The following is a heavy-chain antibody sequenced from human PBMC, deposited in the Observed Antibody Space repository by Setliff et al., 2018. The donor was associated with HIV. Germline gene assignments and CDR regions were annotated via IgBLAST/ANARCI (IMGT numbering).Heavy chain of an antibody. J-gene: IGHJ4*02. CDR1: GFSLTTPGVA. V-gene: IGHV2-5*02. CDR3: AHRGGYGAGSVYFFDV. Sequence: LVNPTQTLTLTCSFSGFSLTTPGVAVGWIRQPPGKALEWLALIYWDDAKRFSPSLKSRLTITKAASKNQVVLTMTNVDPVDTATYYCAHRGGYGAGSVYFFDVWGQGSLVTVS. D-gene: IGHD3-10*01. CDR2: IYWDDAK.